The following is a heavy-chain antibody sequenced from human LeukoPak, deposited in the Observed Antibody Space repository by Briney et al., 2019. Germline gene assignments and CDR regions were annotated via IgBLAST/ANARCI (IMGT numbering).Heavy chain of an antibody. Sequence: GASVKVSCKASGYTFTSYYMHWVRQAPGQGLEWMGIINPSGGSTSYAQKFQGRVTMARDTSTSTVYMELSSLRSEDTAVYYCARVGRLWARTQTLDYWGQGTLVTVSS. V-gene: IGHV1-46*01. J-gene: IGHJ4*02. CDR3: ARVGRLWARTQTLDY. D-gene: IGHD5-18*01. CDR2: INPSGGST. CDR1: GYTFTSYY.